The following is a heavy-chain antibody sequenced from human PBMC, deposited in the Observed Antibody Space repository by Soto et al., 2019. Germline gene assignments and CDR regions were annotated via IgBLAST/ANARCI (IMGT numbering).Heavy chain of an antibody. J-gene: IGHJ3*01. CDR3: AKCWEREAGNWYLMFDL. CDR2: SIGTGGGT. D-gene: IGHD6-13*01. V-gene: IGHV3-23*01. CDR1: GFTFNNYA. Sequence: EVRLLESGGGLVQPGGSLRLSCAASGFTFNNYAMNWVRQAPGKGLEWVSSIGTGGGTYHADTVKGRFTISRDNSKNTGYIQMNSLRPEDTAVYYCAKCWEREAGNWYLMFDLWGQGTMVTVAS.